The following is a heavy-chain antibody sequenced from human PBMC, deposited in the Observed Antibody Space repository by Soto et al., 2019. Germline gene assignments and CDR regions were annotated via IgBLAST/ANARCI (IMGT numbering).Heavy chain of an antibody. CDR3: ARLPEQKDIVIMVYG. V-gene: IGHV1-69*01. Sequence: SVNVSCEASGRGFGTYASRWVRQAHGQGLEWMGGIIPIFGTANYAQKFQGRVTITADESTSTAYMELSSLRSEDTAVYYCARLPEQKDIVIMVYGWGQGTMVTVSS. CDR1: GRGFGTYA. D-gene: IGHD2-8*01. CDR2: IIPIFGTA. J-gene: IGHJ3*01.